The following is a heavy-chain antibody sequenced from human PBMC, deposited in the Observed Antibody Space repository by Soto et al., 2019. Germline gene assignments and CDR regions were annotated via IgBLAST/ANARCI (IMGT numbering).Heavy chain of an antibody. Sequence: GGSLRLSCAAAGQTFSTYTMNWVRQAPGKGLQWVSSITSGSSYIYYADSVRGRFTISRDNAKNSLYLQMNSLRAEDTAVYYCATTIAVAAPFDNWGQGTLVTVSS. D-gene: IGHD6-19*01. CDR1: GQTFSTYT. CDR2: ITSGSSYI. V-gene: IGHV3-21*01. J-gene: IGHJ4*02. CDR3: ATTIAVAAPFDN.